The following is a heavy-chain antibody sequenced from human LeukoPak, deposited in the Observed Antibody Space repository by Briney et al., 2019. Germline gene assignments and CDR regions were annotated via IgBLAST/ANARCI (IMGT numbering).Heavy chain of an antibody. CDR1: GGSISGYY. V-gene: IGHV4-59*01. Sequence: SETLSLTCTVSGGSISGYYWSWIRQPPGKALEWIGYIYESGSTDYNPSLKSRVTISRDTSKDQVSLKLTSVTTADTAVYYCARDLYDHDSSGYYEFWGQGTLVTVSS. CDR3: ARDLYDHDSSGYYEF. CDR2: IYESGST. D-gene: IGHD3-22*01. J-gene: IGHJ4*02.